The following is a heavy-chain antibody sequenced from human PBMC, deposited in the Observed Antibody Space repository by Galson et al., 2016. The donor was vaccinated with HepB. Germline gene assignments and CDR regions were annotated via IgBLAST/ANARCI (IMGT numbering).Heavy chain of an antibody. V-gene: IGHV1-69*10. CDR1: GGSFSSNS. Sequence: SVKVSCKASGGSFSSNSISWVRQAPGQGPEWLGGIIPILGTPSYAQKFQGRVTITAERSTTTAYMELSSLRSGDTAVYYCARGSKMAEVWGGNYYQYYGMDVWGQGTTVIVSS. J-gene: IGHJ6*02. D-gene: IGHD1-1*01. CDR3: ARGSKMAEVWGGNYYQYYGMDV. CDR2: IIPILGTP.